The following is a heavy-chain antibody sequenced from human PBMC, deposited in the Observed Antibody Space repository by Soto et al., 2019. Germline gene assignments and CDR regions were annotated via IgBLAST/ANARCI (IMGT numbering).Heavy chain of an antibody. CDR3: ATPPGSTFGDYYGMDV. Sequence: EGSLRLSCAASGFTFNNAWMNWVRQAPGKGLEWVGRIKSKGDGETTDYAAAVKGRFTISRDDSKNTLYLQMNSLKTEDTALYYCATPPGSTFGDYYGMDVWGQGTTVTVSS. CDR1: GFTFNNAW. V-gene: IGHV3-15*01. J-gene: IGHJ6*02. D-gene: IGHD1-7*01. CDR2: IKSKGDGETT.